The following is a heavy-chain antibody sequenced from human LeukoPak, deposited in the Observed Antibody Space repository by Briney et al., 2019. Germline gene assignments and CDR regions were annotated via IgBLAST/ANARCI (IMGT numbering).Heavy chain of an antibody. CDR1: GGSISSYY. CDR3: ASHSSGRYYYYGMDV. Sequence: SEALSLTRAVSGGSISSYYWSWIRQPPGKGLEWIGYIYYSGSTNYNPSLKSRVTISVDTSKNQFSLKLSSVTAADTAVYYCASHSSGRYYYYGMDVWGQGTTVTVSS. CDR2: IYYSGST. D-gene: IGHD6-19*01. V-gene: IGHV4-59*08. J-gene: IGHJ6*02.